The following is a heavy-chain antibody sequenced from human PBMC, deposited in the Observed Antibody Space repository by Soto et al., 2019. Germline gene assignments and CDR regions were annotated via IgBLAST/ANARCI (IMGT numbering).Heavy chain of an antibody. CDR1: GGTFSSYT. Sequence: SVKVSCKASGGTFSSYTISWVRQAPGQGLEWMGRIIPILGIANYAQKFQGRVTITADKSTSTAYMELSSLRSEDTAVYYCAREPTYDILTRPPAFDPWGQGTLVTVSS. J-gene: IGHJ5*02. CDR2: IIPILGIA. V-gene: IGHV1-69*04. CDR3: AREPTYDILTRPPAFDP. D-gene: IGHD3-9*01.